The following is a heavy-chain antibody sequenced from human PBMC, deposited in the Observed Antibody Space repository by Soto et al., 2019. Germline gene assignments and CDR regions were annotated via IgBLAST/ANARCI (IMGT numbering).Heavy chain of an antibody. Sequence: ASVKVSCKASGGTFSSYAISWVRQAPGQGLEWMGGIIPIFGTANYAQKFQGRVTITADESTSTAYMELSSLRSEDTAVYYCARGMVYASSVWFDPWGQGTLVTVSS. CDR1: GGTFSSYA. D-gene: IGHD2-8*01. CDR2: IIPIFGTA. V-gene: IGHV1-69*13. CDR3: ARGMVYASSVWFDP. J-gene: IGHJ5*02.